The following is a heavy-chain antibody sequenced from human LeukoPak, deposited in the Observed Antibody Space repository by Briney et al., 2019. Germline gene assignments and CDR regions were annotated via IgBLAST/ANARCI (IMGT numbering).Heavy chain of an antibody. Sequence: SVKVSCKASGGTFSSFAISWVRQAPGQGLEWMGGIIPIFGTANYAQKFQGRVTITADESTSTAYMELSSLRSEDTAVYYCARELASPDYYGSGSSPGYFDYWGQGTLVTVSS. CDR1: GGTFSSFA. J-gene: IGHJ4*02. D-gene: IGHD3-10*01. CDR3: ARELASPDYYGSGSSPGYFDY. V-gene: IGHV1-69*13. CDR2: IIPIFGTA.